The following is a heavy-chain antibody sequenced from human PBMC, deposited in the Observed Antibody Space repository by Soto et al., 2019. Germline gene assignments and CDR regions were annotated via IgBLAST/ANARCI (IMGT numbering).Heavy chain of an antibody. Sequence: GASVKVSCKASGGTFGSYAISWVRQAPGQGLEWMGGIIPIFGTANYAQKFQGRVTITADESTSTAYMELSSLRSEDTAVYYCARDAYYDSSAPPTGDYWGQGTLVTVSS. V-gene: IGHV1-69*13. CDR3: ARDAYYDSSAPPTGDY. CDR1: GGTFGSYA. D-gene: IGHD3-22*01. CDR2: IIPIFGTA. J-gene: IGHJ4*02.